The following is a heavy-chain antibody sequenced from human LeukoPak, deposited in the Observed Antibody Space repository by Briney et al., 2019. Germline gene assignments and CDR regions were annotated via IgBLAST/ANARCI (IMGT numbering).Heavy chain of an antibody. CDR3: ANGYSYGFDY. D-gene: IGHD5-18*01. Sequence: SVKVSCKASGGTFSSYAISWVRQAPGQGLEWMGRIIPIFGTANYAQKFQGRVTITTDESTSTAYMELSSLKSEDTAVYYCANGYSYGFDYWGQGTLVTVSS. CDR2: IIPIFGTA. CDR1: GGTFSSYA. J-gene: IGHJ4*02. V-gene: IGHV1-69*05.